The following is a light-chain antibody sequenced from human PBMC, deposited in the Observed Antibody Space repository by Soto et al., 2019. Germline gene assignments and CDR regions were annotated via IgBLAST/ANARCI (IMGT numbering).Light chain of an antibody. CDR1: SSDVGGYNY. CDR3: SSYTSSSTLYV. Sequence: QSVLTQPASGSGSPGQWITISCTGTSSDVGGYNYVSWYQQHPGKAPKLMIYDVSNRPSGVSNRFSGSKSGNTASLTISGLQAEDEADYYCSSYTSSSTLYVFGTGTKVTVL. CDR2: DVS. J-gene: IGLJ1*01. V-gene: IGLV2-14*01.